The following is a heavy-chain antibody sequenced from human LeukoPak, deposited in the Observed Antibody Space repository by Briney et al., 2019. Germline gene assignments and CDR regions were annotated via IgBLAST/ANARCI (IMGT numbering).Heavy chain of an antibody. V-gene: IGHV3-74*01. CDR2: VNGPGDWT. J-gene: IGHJ3*01. D-gene: IGHD6-25*01. CDR3: AREVFEGQRQSDAFDV. CDR1: GFTFSSHW. Sequence: GGSLRLSCAASGFTFSSHWMPWVRQAPGEGLVWVSRVNGPGDWTHYADSVRGRFIISRDNAENTISLQMNNLRAEDTAVYFCAREVFEGQRQSDAFDVWGQGTMVTVSS.